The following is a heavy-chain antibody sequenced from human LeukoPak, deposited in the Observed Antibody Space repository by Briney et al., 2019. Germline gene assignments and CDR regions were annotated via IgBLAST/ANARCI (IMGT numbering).Heavy chain of an antibody. CDR3: ARGPYGSGSHY. D-gene: IGHD3-10*01. Sequence: SETLSLTCTVPGGSIPSSNSYWASIRQPPGKGLEWIGSIYYSGVTNYNPSLKSRVTISVDTSKNQFSLKLTSVTAADTAVYFCARGPYGSGSHYWGEGTLLGVSS. CDR2: IYYSGVT. V-gene: IGHV4-39*02. CDR1: GGSIPSSNSY. J-gene: IGHJ4*02.